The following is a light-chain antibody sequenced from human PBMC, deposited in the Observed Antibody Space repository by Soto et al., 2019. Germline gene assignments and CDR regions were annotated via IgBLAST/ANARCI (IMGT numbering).Light chain of an antibody. CDR1: SXDVGGYNY. CDR3: CSYAGSAYV. J-gene: IGLJ1*01. CDR2: DVS. Sequence: QSALTQPLSVSGSPGQSVTISCTGTSXDVGGYNYVSWYQQHPGKAPKLMIYDVSKRPSGVPDRFSGSKSGNTASLTISGLQAEDEADYYCCSYAGSAYVFGTGTKVTLL. V-gene: IGLV2-11*01.